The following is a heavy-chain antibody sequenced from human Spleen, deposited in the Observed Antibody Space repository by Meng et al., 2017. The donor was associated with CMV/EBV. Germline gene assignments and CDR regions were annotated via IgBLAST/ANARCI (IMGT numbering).Heavy chain of an antibody. V-gene: IGHV3-21*01. J-gene: IGHJ6*02. CDR3: ARATYYDFWSGYYTDYYYYGMDV. Sequence: SCAASGFTVSSNYMSWVRQAPGKGLEWVSSISSSSSYIYYADSVKGRFTISRDNAKNSLYLQMNSLRAEDTAVYYCARATYYDFWSGYYTDYYYYGMDVWGQGTTVTVSS. CDR1: GFTVSSNY. D-gene: IGHD3-3*01. CDR2: ISSSSSYI.